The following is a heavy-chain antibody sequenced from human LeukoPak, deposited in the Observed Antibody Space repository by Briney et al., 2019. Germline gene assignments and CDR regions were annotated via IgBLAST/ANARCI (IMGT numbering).Heavy chain of an antibody. Sequence: AASVKVSCKASGYTFTSYGISWVRQAPGQGLEWMGWISAYNGNTSYAQKLQGRVTMTTDTSTSTAYMELRSLRSDDTAVYYCARVQTGDYEEDLYYFDYWGQGTLVTVSS. V-gene: IGHV1-18*01. CDR1: GYTFTSYG. D-gene: IGHD4-17*01. CDR3: ARVQTGDYEEDLYYFDY. CDR2: ISAYNGNT. J-gene: IGHJ4*02.